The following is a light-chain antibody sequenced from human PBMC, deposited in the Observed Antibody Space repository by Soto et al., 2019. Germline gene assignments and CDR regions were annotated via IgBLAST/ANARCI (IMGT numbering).Light chain of an antibody. CDR1: TSNIGSNY. V-gene: IGLV1-47*01. CDR2: GNN. CDR3: AAWDDSLSAGV. Sequence: QSVLTQPPSASGTPGQRVTLSCSGSTSNIGSNYVYWYQQLQATAPKLLIFGNNQRPPGVPDRFSGSKSGTSASMAISGLRSEAEADYYCAAWDDSLSAGVFGGGTQLTVL. J-gene: IGLJ3*02.